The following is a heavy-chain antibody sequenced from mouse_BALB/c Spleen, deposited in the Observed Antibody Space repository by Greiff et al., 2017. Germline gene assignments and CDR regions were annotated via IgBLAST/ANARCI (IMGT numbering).Heavy chain of an antibody. D-gene: IGHD2-1*01. J-gene: IGHJ4*01. CDR2: INPSNGGT. Sequence: EVQLQQSGPELVKPGASVKMSCKASGYTFTSYVMHWVKQKPGQGLEWIGEINPSNGGTNFNEKFKSKATLTVDKSSSTAYMQLSSLTSEDSAVYYCTRSGGNYDYAMDYWGQGTSVTVSS. CDR1: GYTFTSYV. V-gene: IGHV1-14*01. CDR3: TRSGGNYDYAMDY.